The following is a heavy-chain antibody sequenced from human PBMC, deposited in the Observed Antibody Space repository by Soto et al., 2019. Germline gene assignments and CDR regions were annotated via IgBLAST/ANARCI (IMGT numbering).Heavy chain of an antibody. V-gene: IGHV1-69*06. CDR1: GGTFSSYA. J-gene: IGHJ6*02. CDR3: ARDIVVVPAARHYYGMDV. Sequence: QVQLVQSGAEVKKPGSSVKVSCKASGGTFSSYAISWVRQAPGQGLEWMGGIIPIFGTANYAQKCQGRVTITADKSTSTAYMELSSLRSEDTAVYYCARDIVVVPAARHYYGMDVWGQGTTVSVSS. CDR2: IIPIFGTA. D-gene: IGHD2-2*01.